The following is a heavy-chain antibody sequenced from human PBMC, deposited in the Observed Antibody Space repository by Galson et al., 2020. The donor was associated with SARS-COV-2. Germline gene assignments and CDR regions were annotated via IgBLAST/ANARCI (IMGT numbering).Heavy chain of an antibody. CDR2: ISYDGSNK. Sequence: GGSLRLSCAASGFTFSSYAMHWVRQAPGKGLEWVAVISYDGSNKYYADSVKGRFTISRDNSKNTLYLQMNSLRAEDTAVYYCARAGGGLYCSGGSCPFDYWGQGTLVTVSS. CDR1: GFTFSSYA. CDR3: ARAGGGLYCSGGSCPFDY. V-gene: IGHV3-30-3*01. D-gene: IGHD2-15*01. J-gene: IGHJ4*02.